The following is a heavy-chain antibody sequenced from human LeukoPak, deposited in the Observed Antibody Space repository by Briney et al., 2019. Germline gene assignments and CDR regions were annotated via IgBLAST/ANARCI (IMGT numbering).Heavy chain of an antibody. V-gene: IGHV5-51*01. CDR1: GYSFNTYW. D-gene: IGHD7-27*01. Sequence: PGESLKISYKGSGYSFNTYWIGWVRQMPGKGLEWMGIIYPGDSDARYSPSFQGQVTTSADKSISAAYLQWSSLKASDTAVYYCARQTGTYYDHWGQGTLVTVSS. CDR3: ARQTGTYYDH. J-gene: IGHJ4*02. CDR2: IYPGDSDA.